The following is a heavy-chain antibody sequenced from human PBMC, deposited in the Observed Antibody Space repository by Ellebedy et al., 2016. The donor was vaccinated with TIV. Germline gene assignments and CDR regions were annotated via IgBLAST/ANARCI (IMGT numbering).Heavy chain of an antibody. CDR1: GFSFDSYG. Sequence: GESLKISCAAYGFSFDSYGMHWVRQAPGKGLEWLAAISYDGRQNSYADTVRGRFIISRDNFKSTLFLQMNSLRVEDTAVYYCAKNDRQHPNFGVMFTFDYWGQGVPLTVSS. J-gene: IGHJ4*02. CDR3: AKNDRQHPNFGVMFTFDY. D-gene: IGHD3-10*01. V-gene: IGHV3-30*18. CDR2: ISYDGRQN.